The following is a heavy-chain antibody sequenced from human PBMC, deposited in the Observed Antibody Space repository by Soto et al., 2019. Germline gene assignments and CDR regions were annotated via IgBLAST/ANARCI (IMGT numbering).Heavy chain of an antibody. D-gene: IGHD3-16*01. CDR3: ARWGPTGGLDV. V-gene: IGHV3-33*05. CDR2: TSYDGSNN. J-gene: IGHJ4*02. Sequence: QVQLVESGGGVVQPGTSLRLSCVGSGFTFRSYVIHWVRQAPGKGLEWVALTSYDGSNNFYGDSVKGRFTISRHNSRNTVELQMDSLTFEATSLYYCARWGPTGGLDVWGQGTLVSVSS. CDR1: GFTFRSYV.